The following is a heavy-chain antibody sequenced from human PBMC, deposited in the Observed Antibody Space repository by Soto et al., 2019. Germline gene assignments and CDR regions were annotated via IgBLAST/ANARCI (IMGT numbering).Heavy chain of an antibody. Sequence: GASVKVSCKASGFTFTSSAVQWVRQARGQRLEWIGWIVVGSGNTNYAQKFQERVTITRDMSTSTAHMELSSLRSEDTAVYYCAATSFYYYDSTDYYYGMDVWGQGTTVTVSS. CDR2: IVVGSGNT. V-gene: IGHV1-58*01. D-gene: IGHD3-22*01. CDR1: GFTFTSSA. J-gene: IGHJ6*02. CDR3: AATSFYYYDSTDYYYGMDV.